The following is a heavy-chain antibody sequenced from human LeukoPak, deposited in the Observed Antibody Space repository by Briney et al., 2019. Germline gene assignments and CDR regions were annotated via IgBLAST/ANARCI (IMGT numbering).Heavy chain of an antibody. Sequence: PGGSLRLSCASSGFTFSSYSMNWVRQAPGKGLEWVSYISSHNTYIHYADSVKGRFTISRNNAKNSLHLQLNSLRVEDTAVYYCARGRGSWYGVYFDYWGQGTLVTVSS. CDR3: ARGRGSWYGVYFDY. D-gene: IGHD6-13*01. V-gene: IGHV3-21*01. CDR1: GFTFSSYS. CDR2: ISSHNTYI. J-gene: IGHJ4*02.